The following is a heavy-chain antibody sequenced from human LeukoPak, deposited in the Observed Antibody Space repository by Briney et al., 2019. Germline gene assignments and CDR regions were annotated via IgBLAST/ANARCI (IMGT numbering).Heavy chain of an antibody. Sequence: ASVKVSCKASGYTFTGYDINWVRQATGQGLEWMGWMNPNSGNTGYAQKFQGRVTMTRNTSISTAYMELSSLRSEDTAVYYCARSQTTVTNNYYYYYGMDVWGQGTTVTVSS. CDR3: ARSQTTVTNNYYYYYGMDV. J-gene: IGHJ6*02. CDR2: MNPNSGNT. CDR1: GYTFTGYD. V-gene: IGHV1-8*01. D-gene: IGHD4-17*01.